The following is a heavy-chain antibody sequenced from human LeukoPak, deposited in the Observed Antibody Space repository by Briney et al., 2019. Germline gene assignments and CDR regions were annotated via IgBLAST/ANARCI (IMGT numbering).Heavy chain of an antibody. D-gene: IGHD6-25*01. CDR2: ISHTGHT. Sequence: SETLSLTCAVYGGSFTAYYWSWIRQPPGKGLEWIGEISHTGHTNYNPSLKSRVTMSVETSKNQLSLILTSVTAADTAVYYCARGPYSSDAGYWGQGTLVTVSS. V-gene: IGHV4-34*01. CDR3: ARGPYSSDAGY. J-gene: IGHJ4*02. CDR1: GGSFTAYY.